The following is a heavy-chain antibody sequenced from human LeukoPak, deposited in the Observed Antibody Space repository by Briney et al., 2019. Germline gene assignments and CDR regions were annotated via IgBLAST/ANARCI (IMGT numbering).Heavy chain of an antibody. Sequence: GGSLRLSCAASGFTFSSYWMHWVRQAPGKGLVWVSRINSDGSSTSYADSVKGRFTISRDNAKNTLYLQMNSLRAEDTAVYYCARDRDRFWNDANDAFDVWGQGTMVTVSS. D-gene: IGHD1-1*01. CDR2: INSDGSST. V-gene: IGHV3-74*01. CDR1: GFTFSSYW. J-gene: IGHJ3*01. CDR3: ARDRDRFWNDANDAFDV.